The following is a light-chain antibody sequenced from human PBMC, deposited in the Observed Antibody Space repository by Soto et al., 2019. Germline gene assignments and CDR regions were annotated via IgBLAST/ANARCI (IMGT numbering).Light chain of an antibody. V-gene: IGKV3-11*01. CDR1: RSVYRY. J-gene: IGKJ4*01. CDR2: DAT. CDR3: QQRSNLPPLT. Sequence: DIVFTQSPSTLSLSPGERATLSCRASRSVYRYLAWYQQKPGQAPRLLIHDATDRATGVPVRFSGSGSGTDFTLTISSLEPEDFAVYYCQQRSNLPPLTFGGGTKVDIK.